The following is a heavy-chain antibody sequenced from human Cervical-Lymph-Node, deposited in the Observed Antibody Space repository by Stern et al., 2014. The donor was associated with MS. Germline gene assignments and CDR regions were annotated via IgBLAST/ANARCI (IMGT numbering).Heavy chain of an antibody. Sequence: QLQLQESGPTLVKPSETLSLTCTVSGDSIKNYYWSWIRQPPGKGLEWIGYIYYSGSTDYNPSLKSRVSISLDTYQNQFPLRLSSVTAADTAVYYCARHWLPPYFDYWGQGTLVTVSS. CDR3: ARHWLPPYFDY. CDR1: GDSIKNYY. D-gene: IGHD6-19*01. V-gene: IGHV4-59*08. CDR2: IYYSGST. J-gene: IGHJ4*02.